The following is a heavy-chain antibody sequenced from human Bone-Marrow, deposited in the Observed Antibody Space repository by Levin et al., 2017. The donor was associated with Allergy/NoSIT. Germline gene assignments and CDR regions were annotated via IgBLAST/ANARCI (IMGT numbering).Heavy chain of an antibody. J-gene: IGHJ4*02. CDR3: ARRYCSGGRCYFDY. D-gene: IGHD2-15*01. CDR1: GFTLSDYY. CDR2: IDSSGSTI. V-gene: IGHV3-11*01. Sequence: GGSLRLSCAASGFTLSDYYMSWIRQAPGKGLEWVSYIDSSGSTIYYADSVKGRFTISRDNAKNSLYLHMNSLRAADTAVFYCARRYCSGGRCYFDYWGQGTLVTVSS.